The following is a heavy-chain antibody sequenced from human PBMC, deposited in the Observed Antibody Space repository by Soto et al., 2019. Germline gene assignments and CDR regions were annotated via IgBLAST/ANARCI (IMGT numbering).Heavy chain of an antibody. V-gene: IGHV1-69*02. CDR2: VNPILGMS. Sequence: QVQLVQSGAEVKKPGSSVKVSCKASGDTFSFYTINWVRQAPGLGLEWMGRVNPILGMSNYAQKFQGRVTMTADKSTSTAYMELRSLRSEDTAFYYCATSYGSGYRAFDYWGQGALVTVSS. CDR3: ATSYGSGYRAFDY. D-gene: IGHD3-10*01. CDR1: GDTFSFYT. J-gene: IGHJ4*02.